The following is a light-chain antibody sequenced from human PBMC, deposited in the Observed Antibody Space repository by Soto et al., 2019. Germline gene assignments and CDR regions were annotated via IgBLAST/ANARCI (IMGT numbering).Light chain of an antibody. V-gene: IGKV3-20*01. Sequence: EIVLTQSPGTLSLSPGERATLSCRASQSVSSTYLAWYQQKPGQAPSLLIYGASSRATGIQDRFSGSGSGTDFTITISRLEPEDFAVYYCQQYGSSPGTFGQGTKVEIK. CDR2: GAS. J-gene: IGKJ1*01. CDR1: QSVSSTY. CDR3: QQYGSSPGT.